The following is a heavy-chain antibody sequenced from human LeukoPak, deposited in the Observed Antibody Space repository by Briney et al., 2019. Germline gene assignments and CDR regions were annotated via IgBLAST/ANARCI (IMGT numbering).Heavy chain of an antibody. V-gene: IGHV3-23*01. D-gene: IGHD2/OR15-2a*01. CDR2: ISGSGGST. Sequence: GESLRLSCAASGFTFSNYWMSWVRQAPGKGLEWVSAISGSGGSTYYADSVKGRFTISRDNSKNTLYLQMNSLRAEDTALYFCAKETSIVIEDIEGGGCDIWGQGTMVTV. J-gene: IGHJ3*02. CDR3: AKETSIVIEDIEGGGCDI. CDR1: GFTFSNYW.